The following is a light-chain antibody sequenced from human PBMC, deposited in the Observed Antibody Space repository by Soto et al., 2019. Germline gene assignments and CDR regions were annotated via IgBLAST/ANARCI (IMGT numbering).Light chain of an antibody. CDR1: QSVSSSY. V-gene: IGKV3-20*01. Sequence: EIVLTQSPGTLSLSPGERATLSCRASQSVSSSYLAWYQQKPGQAPRVLIYGASNRATGIPDRFSGGGSGTDFTLTITRLEPEDFAVYYCQHYGSPPYTFGQGTKLEIK. CDR3: QHYGSPPYT. CDR2: GAS. J-gene: IGKJ2*01.